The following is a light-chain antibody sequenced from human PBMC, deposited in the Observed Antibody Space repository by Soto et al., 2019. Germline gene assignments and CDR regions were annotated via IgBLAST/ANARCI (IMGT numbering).Light chain of an antibody. CDR2: DAS. J-gene: IGKJ1*01. Sequence: EIVLTQSPATLSLSPGERATLSCRASQSVSSYLAWYQQKPGQAPRLLIYDASNRATGIPARFSGSGSGKDFTLTISSLEPEDFAVYYCQQRSNWRWTFGQGTNVEIK. CDR3: QQRSNWRWT. V-gene: IGKV3-11*01. CDR1: QSVSSY.